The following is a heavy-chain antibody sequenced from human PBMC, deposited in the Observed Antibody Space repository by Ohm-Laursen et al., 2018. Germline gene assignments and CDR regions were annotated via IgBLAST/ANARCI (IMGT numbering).Heavy chain of an antibody. V-gene: IGHV3-9*01. CDR1: GFNFDDYA. CDR3: AKDIGYCTSPTCSRYYYGMDV. Sequence: RSLRLSCAASGFNFDDYAMHWVRQAPGKGLEWVSGISWNSGSIAYADSVKGRFTISRDNAKNSLYLQMNSLRAEDTALYYCAKDIGYCTSPTCSRYYYGMDVWGQGTTVTVSS. CDR2: ISWNSGSI. J-gene: IGHJ6*02. D-gene: IGHD2-2*01.